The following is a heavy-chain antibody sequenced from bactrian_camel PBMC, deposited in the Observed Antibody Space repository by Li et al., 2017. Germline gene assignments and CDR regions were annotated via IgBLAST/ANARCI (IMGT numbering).Heavy chain of an antibody. J-gene: IGHJ6*01. Sequence: HVQLVESGGGTVQAGGSLRLSCAARGYTFSLIKDCLGWFRQAPGKEREVVASLDSDGTTEYADSVKGRFTISQGNAKNTVYLQMNSLKPEDTAVYHCVRAASSQMGWADFGYWGQGTQVTVS. V-gene: IGHV3S53*01. CDR2: LDSDGTT. CDR3: VRAASSQMGWADFGY. D-gene: IGHD5*01. CDR1: GYTFSLIKDC.